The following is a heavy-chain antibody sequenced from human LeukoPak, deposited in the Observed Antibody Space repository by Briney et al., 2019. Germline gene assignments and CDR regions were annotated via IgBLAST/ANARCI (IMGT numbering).Heavy chain of an antibody. J-gene: IGHJ4*02. D-gene: IGHD2-15*01. CDR2: IYYSGST. V-gene: IGHV4-59*01. CDR1: GGSISSYY. CDR3: ARGEGSHFDY. Sequence: SETLSLTCTVSGGSISSYYWSWIQQPPGKGLEWIGYIYYSGSTNYNPSLKSRVTISVDTSKNQFSLKLSSVTAADTAVYYCARGEGSHFDYWGQGTLVTVSS.